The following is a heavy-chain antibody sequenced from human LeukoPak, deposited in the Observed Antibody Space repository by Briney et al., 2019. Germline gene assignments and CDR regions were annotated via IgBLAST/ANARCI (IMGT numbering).Heavy chain of an antibody. CDR1: GFTFSSYE. J-gene: IGHJ4*02. Sequence: PGGSLRLSCAASGFTFSSYEMNWVRQAPGKGLEWVSYISSSGSTIYYADSAKGRFTISRDNAKNSLYLQMNSLRAEDTAVYYCARGQVGATFWYYFDYWGQGTLVTVSS. CDR3: ARGQVGATFWYYFDY. D-gene: IGHD1-26*01. V-gene: IGHV3-48*03. CDR2: ISSSGSTI.